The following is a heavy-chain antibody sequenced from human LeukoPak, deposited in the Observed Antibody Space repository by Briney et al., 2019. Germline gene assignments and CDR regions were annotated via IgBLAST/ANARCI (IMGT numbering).Heavy chain of an antibody. CDR2: INQDGNDK. CDR3: ATNEGELLKS. D-gene: IGHD3-10*01. Sequence: HPGGSLRLPCVASGFTFNTYWMSWVRQAPGKGLEWVANINQDGNDKYYVDSVKGRFTMSRDNAKNSLYLQMSSLRAEDTAVYYCATNEGELLKSWGQGTLVTVSS. J-gene: IGHJ5*02. CDR1: GFTFNTYW. V-gene: IGHV3-7*01.